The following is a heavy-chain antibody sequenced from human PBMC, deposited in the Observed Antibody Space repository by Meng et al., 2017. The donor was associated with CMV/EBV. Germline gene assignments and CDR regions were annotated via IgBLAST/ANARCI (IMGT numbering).Heavy chain of an antibody. J-gene: IGHJ4*02. V-gene: IGHV4-34*01. CDR2: INHRGST. CDR1: GGSFSGYD. Sequence: SETLSLTCAVYGGSFSGYDWTGIRQSPGKGLEWIGEINHRGSTNYNPSLKSRLTISLDTSKNQFSLKLKSVTAADTAVYYCARGSTSVTMIVVVFTAASLAYDSWGQGTLVTVSS. D-gene: IGHD3-22*01. CDR3: ARGSTSVTMIVVVFTAASLAYDS.